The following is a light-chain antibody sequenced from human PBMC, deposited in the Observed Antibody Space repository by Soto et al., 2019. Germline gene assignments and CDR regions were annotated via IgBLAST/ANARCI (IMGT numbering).Light chain of an antibody. CDR3: QQYNNWPFS. CDR2: DVS. V-gene: IGKV3-15*01. Sequence: IVLTQSPRTLSLSPGERATLSCRSSHSVSSSYLAWYHQKPGQAPRLLIYDVSIRATGVPARFSATGSETDFTLTISGLQSEDSAVYFCQQYNNWPFSFGQGTLLEVK. J-gene: IGKJ5*01. CDR1: HSVSSSY.